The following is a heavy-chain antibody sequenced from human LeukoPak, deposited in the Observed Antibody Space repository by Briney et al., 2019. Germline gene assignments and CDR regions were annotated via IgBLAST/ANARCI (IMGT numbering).Heavy chain of an antibody. CDR3: ATVSGWHRFFGY. Sequence: GGSLRLSCAASGFTFRSYWMHWVRQAPGQGLEWVSAISGSGGSTYYADSVKGRFTISRDNSKNTPYLQMNSLRAEDTAVYYCATVSGWHRFFGYWGQGTLVTVSS. D-gene: IGHD6-19*01. J-gene: IGHJ4*02. V-gene: IGHV3-23*01. CDR2: ISGSGGST. CDR1: GFTFRSYW.